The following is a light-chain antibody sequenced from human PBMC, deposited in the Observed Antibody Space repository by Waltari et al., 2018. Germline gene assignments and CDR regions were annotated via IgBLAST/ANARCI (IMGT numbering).Light chain of an antibody. Sequence: QSALTQPASVAGSPGQSITISCTGTSSDVGGYNYVSWYQQFPGKAPKLLIYEVINRPSGISNRVSGSKSGNTASLAISGLQAEDEADYYCSSYTSSSTLVFGGGTKLTVL. CDR2: EVI. CDR1: SSDVGGYNY. CDR3: SSYTSSSTLV. V-gene: IGLV2-14*01. J-gene: IGLJ2*01.